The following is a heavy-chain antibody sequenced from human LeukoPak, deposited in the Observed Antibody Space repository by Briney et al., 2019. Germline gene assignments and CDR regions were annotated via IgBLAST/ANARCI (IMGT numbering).Heavy chain of an antibody. Sequence: PGGSLRLSCAASGFTFTNYPVHWVRQAPGKGLEWVTVISYDGTTKYYADSVKRRFTISRDNSRNTLYLQMNNLRTEDTAVYYCASPYYYDGSSYYHFFDHWGQGTLVTVSS. V-gene: IGHV3-30*04. J-gene: IGHJ4*02. D-gene: IGHD3-22*01. CDR2: ISYDGTTK. CDR3: ASPYYYDGSSYYHFFDH. CDR1: GFTFTNYP.